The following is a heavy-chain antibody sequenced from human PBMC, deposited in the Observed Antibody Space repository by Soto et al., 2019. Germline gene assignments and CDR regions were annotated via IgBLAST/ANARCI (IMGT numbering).Heavy chain of an antibody. CDR1: GGSFSGYY. D-gene: IGHD3-22*01. CDR2: INHSGST. V-gene: IGHV4-34*01. J-gene: IGHJ4*02. Sequence: SETLSLTCAVYGGSFSGYYWSWIRQPPGKGLEWIGEINHSGSTNYNPSLKSRVTISVDTSKNQFSLKLSSVTAADTAVYYCAREYYYDSSGYFGFDWGQGTLVTVSS. CDR3: AREYYYDSSGYFGFD.